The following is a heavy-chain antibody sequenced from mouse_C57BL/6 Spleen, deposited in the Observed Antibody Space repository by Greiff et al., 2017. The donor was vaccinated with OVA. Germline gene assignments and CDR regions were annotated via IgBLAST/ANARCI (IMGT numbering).Heavy chain of an antibody. Sequence: EVQRVESGGDLVKPGGSLKLSCAASGFTFSSYGMSWVRQTPDKRLEWVATISSGGSYTYYPDSVKGRFTISRDNAKNTLYLQMSSLKSEDTAMYYCARDYYGSSPSFAYWGQGTPVTVSA. CDR2: ISSGGSYT. V-gene: IGHV5-6*01. CDR1: GFTFSSYG. CDR3: ARDYYGSSPSFAY. D-gene: IGHD1-1*01. J-gene: IGHJ3*01.